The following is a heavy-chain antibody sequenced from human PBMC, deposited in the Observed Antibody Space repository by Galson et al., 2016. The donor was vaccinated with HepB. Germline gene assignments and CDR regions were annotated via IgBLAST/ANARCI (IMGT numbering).Heavy chain of an antibody. CDR2: ISWNSGSI. V-gene: IGHV3-9*01. CDR1: GFTFDEYA. J-gene: IGHJ6*02. CDR3: TRAVGGYYYGLDV. Sequence: SLRLSCAASGFTFDEYALHWVRQAPGKGLEWVSGISWNSGSIHYVDSVKGRFTISRDNAKRSLYLQMSSLTSEDTALYFCTRAVGGYYYGLDVWGQGTTVTVSS.